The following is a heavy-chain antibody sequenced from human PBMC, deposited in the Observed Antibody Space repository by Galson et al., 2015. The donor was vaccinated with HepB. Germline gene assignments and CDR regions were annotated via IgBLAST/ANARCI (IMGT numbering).Heavy chain of an antibody. CDR3: ARVGGSGHYYYYYYMDV. J-gene: IGHJ6*03. V-gene: IGHV3-7*03. CDR2: IKQDGSEK. Sequence: SLRLSCAASGFTFSSYWMSWVRQAPGKGLEWVANIKQDGSEKYYVDSVKGRFTISRDNAKNSLYLQMNSLRAEDTAVYYCARVGGSGHYYYYYYMDVWGKGTTVTVSS. D-gene: IGHD3-10*01. CDR1: GFTFSSYW.